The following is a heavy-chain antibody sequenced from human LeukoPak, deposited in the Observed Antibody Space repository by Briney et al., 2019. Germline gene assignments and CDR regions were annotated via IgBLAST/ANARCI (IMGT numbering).Heavy chain of an antibody. Sequence: SETLSLTCTVSGGSISSHYWSWIRQPPGKGLEWIGYIYYSGSTNYNPSLKSRVTISVDTSKNQFSLNLSSVNAADTAVYYCARGFRDGYRNSPFDYWGQGTLVIVSS. CDR2: IYYSGST. CDR3: ARGFRDGYRNSPFDY. D-gene: IGHD5-24*01. CDR1: GGSISSHY. V-gene: IGHV4-59*11. J-gene: IGHJ4*02.